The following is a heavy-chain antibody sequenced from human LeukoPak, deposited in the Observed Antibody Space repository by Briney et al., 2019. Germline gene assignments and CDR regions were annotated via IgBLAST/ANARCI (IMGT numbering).Heavy chain of an antibody. CDR3: ARDWSMGYYGPVRY. D-gene: IGHD3-10*01. CDR2: IKQDGSEK. CDR1: GFTFSSYW. Sequence: PGGSLRLSCAAFGFTFSSYWMSWVRQAPGKGLEWVANIKQDGSEKYYVDSVKGRFTISRDNAKNSLYLQMNSLRAEDTAVYYCARDWSMGYYGPVRYWGQGTLVTVSS. J-gene: IGHJ4*02. V-gene: IGHV3-7*01.